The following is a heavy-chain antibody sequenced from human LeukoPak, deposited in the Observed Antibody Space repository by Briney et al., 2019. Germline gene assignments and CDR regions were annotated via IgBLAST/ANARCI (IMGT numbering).Heavy chain of an antibody. J-gene: IGHJ3*02. CDR2: IIPIFGTA. CDR3: ARTPRQDAFDI. D-gene: IGHD2-15*01. CDR1: GGTFSSYA. V-gene: IGHV1-69*05. Sequence: ASVKVSCKASGGTFSSYAISWVRQAPGQGLEWMGGIIPIFGTANYAQKLQGRVTMTTDTSTSTAYMELRSLRSDDTAVYYCARTPRQDAFDIWGQGTMVTVSS.